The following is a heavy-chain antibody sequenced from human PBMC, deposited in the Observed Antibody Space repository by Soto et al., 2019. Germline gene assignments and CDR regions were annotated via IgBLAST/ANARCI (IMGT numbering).Heavy chain of an antibody. Sequence: QVQLQESGPGLVKPSQTLSLTCTVSGGSISSGGYYWSWIRQHPGKGLAWIGYIYYSGSTYYNPSLKSRVTISVDTSKNQFSLKLSSVTAADTAVYYCARSPVSGGSCYPDYWGQGTLVTVSS. J-gene: IGHJ4*02. CDR2: IYYSGST. V-gene: IGHV4-31*03. CDR3: ARSPVSGGSCYPDY. CDR1: GGSISSGGYY. D-gene: IGHD2-15*01.